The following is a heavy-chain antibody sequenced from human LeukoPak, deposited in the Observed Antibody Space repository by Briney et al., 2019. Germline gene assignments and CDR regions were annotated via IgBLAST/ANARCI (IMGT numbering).Heavy chain of an antibody. D-gene: IGHD2-21*02. V-gene: IGHV3-15*01. CDR2: IKSKTDGGTT. CDR3: TTGSIVVVTANVY. J-gene: IGHJ4*02. CDR1: GFTFSNAW. Sequence: GGSLRLSCAASGFTFSNAWMSWVRQAPGKGLEWVGRIKSKTDGGTTDYAAPVKGRFTISRDDSNNTLYLQMNSLKTEDTAVYYCTTGSIVVVTANVYWGQGTLVTVSS.